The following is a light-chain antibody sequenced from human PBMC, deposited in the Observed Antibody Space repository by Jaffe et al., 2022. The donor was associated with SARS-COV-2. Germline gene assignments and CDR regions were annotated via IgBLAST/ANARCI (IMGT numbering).Light chain of an antibody. V-gene: IGKV1-39*01. CDR2: AAS. CDR3: QQSYVLPPT. J-gene: IGKJ1*01. Sequence: DLLMIQSPSSLYASVGDRVTLTCQTSQSISTYLNWYQQRPGKAPALLIYAASTLRSGVPSRFSGAGSGTDFSLTINNLQPEDFATYYCQQSYVLPPTFGQGTKVEIK. CDR1: QSISTY.